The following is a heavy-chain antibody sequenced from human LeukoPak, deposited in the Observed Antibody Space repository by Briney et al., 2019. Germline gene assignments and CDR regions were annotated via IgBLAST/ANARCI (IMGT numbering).Heavy chain of an antibody. D-gene: IGHD1-14*01. V-gene: IGHV3-30-3*01. J-gene: IGHJ6*02. CDR1: GFTFSSYA. CDR3: ARLTGSKADGMDV. Sequence: GRSLRLSCAASGFTFSSYAMHWVRQAPGKGLEWVAVISYDGSNKYYADSVKGRFTISRDNARNSLYLQMSSLRAEDAAVYYCARLTGSKADGMDVWGQGTTVTVSS. CDR2: ISYDGSNK.